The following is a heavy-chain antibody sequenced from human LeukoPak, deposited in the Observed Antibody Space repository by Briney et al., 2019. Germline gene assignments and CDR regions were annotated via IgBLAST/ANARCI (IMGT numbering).Heavy chain of an antibody. J-gene: IGHJ3*02. D-gene: IGHD5-18*01. CDR1: GGSIRSSYYY. Sequence: SETLSLTCTVSGGSIRSSYYYWGWIRQPPGKGLEWIGSIYDSGSTYYNPSLKSRVTISVDTSKNQFSLKLSSVTAADTAVYYCARDLIQLTYAFDIWGQGTMVTVSS. CDR2: IYDSGST. V-gene: IGHV4-39*07. CDR3: ARDLIQLTYAFDI.